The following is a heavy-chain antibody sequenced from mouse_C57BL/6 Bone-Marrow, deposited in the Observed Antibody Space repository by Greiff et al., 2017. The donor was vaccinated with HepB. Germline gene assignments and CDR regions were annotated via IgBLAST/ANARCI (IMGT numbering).Heavy chain of an antibody. J-gene: IGHJ4*01. D-gene: IGHD2-4*01. CDR2: IWRGGST. Sequence: QVQLQQSGPGLVQPSQSLSITCTVSGFSLTSYGVHWVRQSPGKGLEWLGVIWRGGSTDYNAAFMSRLSITKDNSKSQVFFKMNSLQADDTAIYYCAKNRITTHYYAMDYWGQGTSVTVSS. CDR1: GFSLTSYG. CDR3: AKNRITTHYYAMDY. V-gene: IGHV2-5*01.